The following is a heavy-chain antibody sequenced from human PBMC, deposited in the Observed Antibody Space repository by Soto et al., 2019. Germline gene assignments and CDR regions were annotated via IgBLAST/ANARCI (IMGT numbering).Heavy chain of an antibody. Sequence: GGSLRLSCAASGFTFDAYGMNWVRQAPGKGLEWVSAINWSGGSTDYADSVKGRFTISRDNAKNSLYLQMNSLRAEDTALYHCARGRAPYCSGGSCYSDAFDIWGQGTMVTVSS. CDR2: INWSGGST. CDR1: GFTFDAYG. D-gene: IGHD2-15*01. J-gene: IGHJ3*02. CDR3: ARGRAPYCSGGSCYSDAFDI. V-gene: IGHV3-20*01.